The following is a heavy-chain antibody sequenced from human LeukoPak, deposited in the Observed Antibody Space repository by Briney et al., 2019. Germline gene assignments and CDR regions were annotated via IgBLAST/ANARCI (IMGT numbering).Heavy chain of an antibody. CDR2: ISSRSSYI. V-gene: IGHV3-21*04. CDR3: ARDQLPIAEARQYNWFDP. Sequence: SGGSLRLSCAASGFTFSTYSMNWVRQAPGKGLEWVSSISSRSSYINYVDSVKGRFTISRDNAKNSLYLQMNSLRVEDTAIYYCARDQLPIAEARQYNWFDPWGQGTLVTVYS. CDR1: GFTFSTYS. D-gene: IGHD1-1*01. J-gene: IGHJ5*02.